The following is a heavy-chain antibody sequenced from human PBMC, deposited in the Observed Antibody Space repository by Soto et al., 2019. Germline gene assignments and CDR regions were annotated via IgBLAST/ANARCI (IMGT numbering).Heavy chain of an antibody. CDR3: ARGPRGLYHHDY. D-gene: IGHD2-2*01. J-gene: IGHJ4*02. V-gene: IGHV4-61*01. CDR2: IYYSGST. Sequence: KSSETLSLTCTVSGGSVSSGSYYWSWIRQPPGKGLEWIGYIYYSGSTNYADSVKGRFTISRDNAKNTLYLQMNSLRVDDTAVYYCARGPRGLYHHDYWGQGALVTVSS. CDR1: GGSVSSGSYY.